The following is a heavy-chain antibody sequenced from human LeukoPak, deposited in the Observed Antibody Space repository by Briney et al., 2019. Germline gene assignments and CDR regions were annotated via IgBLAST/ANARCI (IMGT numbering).Heavy chain of an antibody. CDR2: INPNSGGT. CDR1: GYSFTDYY. J-gene: IGHJ5*02. V-gene: IGHV1-2*02. CDR3: ARADRLHGGPYLIGP. D-gene: IGHD2-21*01. Sequence: ASVKVSCKTSGYSFTDYYIHWVRQAPGQGLEWMGWINPNSGGTSSAQKFQGRVTMTRDTSITTVYMEVNWLTSDDTAIYYCARADRLHGGPYLIGPWGQGTLVTVSS.